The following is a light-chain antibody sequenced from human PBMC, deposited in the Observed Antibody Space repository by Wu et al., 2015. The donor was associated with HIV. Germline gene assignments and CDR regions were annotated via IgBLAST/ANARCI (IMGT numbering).Light chain of an antibody. J-gene: IGKJ2*01. V-gene: IGKV3-20*01. CDR3: QQYGSAPFT. CDR1: QSVSSN. CDR2: GAS. Sequence: EIVMTQSPATLSVSPGERATLSCRASQSVSSNLAWYQQRPGQAPRLLIYGASTRATGVPDRFTASGSGTDFTLIINRLEPEDFAVYYCQQYGSAPFTFGQGT.